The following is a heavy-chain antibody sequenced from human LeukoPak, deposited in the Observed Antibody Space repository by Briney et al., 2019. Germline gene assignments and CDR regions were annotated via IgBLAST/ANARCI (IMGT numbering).Heavy chain of an antibody. J-gene: IGHJ5*02. V-gene: IGHV4-4*09. CDR1: GGSISSYY. D-gene: IGHD1-26*01. CDR3: ARLRDRVGSHWFDP. CDR2: IYTSGST. Sequence: SETLSLTCTVSGGSISSYYWSWIRQPPGKGLEWIGYIYTSGSTNYNPSLKSRVTISVDTSKNQFSLKLSSGTAADTAVYYCARLRDRVGSHWFDPWGQGTLVTVSS.